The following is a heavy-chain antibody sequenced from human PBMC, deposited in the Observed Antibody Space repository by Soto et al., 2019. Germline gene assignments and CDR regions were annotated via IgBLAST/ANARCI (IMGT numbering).Heavy chain of an antibody. J-gene: IGHJ4*02. CDR2: ISYDGSNK. V-gene: IGHV3-30-3*01. Sequence: GGSLRLSCAASGFTFSSYAMHWVRQAPGKGLEWVAVISYDGSNKYYADSVKGRFTISRDNSKNTLYLQMNSLRAEDTAVYYCARGTGVSQYYYDSSGYLYYFDYWGQGTLVTVSS. CDR3: ARGTGVSQYYYDSSGYLYYFDY. CDR1: GFTFSSYA. D-gene: IGHD3-22*01.